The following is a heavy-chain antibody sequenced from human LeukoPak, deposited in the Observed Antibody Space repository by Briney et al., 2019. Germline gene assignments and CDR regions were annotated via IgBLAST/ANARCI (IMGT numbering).Heavy chain of an antibody. V-gene: IGHV3-7*05. J-gene: IGHJ4*02. CDR1: GFTFSSYW. CDR2: INQDGSEK. CDR3: AREYYSDSSGSDY. Sequence: GGSLRLSCAASGFTFSSYWMSWVRQAPGKGLEWVANINQDGSEKYSVDPVKGRFTISRDNAKNSLYLQMNSLRAEDTAVYYCAREYYSDSSGSDYWGQGTLVTVSS. D-gene: IGHD3-22*01.